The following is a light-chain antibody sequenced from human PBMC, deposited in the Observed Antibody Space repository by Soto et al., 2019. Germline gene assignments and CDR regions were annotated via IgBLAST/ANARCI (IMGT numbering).Light chain of an antibody. CDR3: CSYAGTYTPV. V-gene: IGLV2-11*01. CDR1: SSDVGGYNY. CDR2: DVT. J-gene: IGLJ3*02. Sequence: QSALTQPRSVSGSPGQSVTISCTGTSSDVGGYNYVSWYQQHPGKAPKLIIYDVTKRPSGLPDRFSGSKSGNTASLTISGLQAEDEADYYCCSYAGTYTPVFGGGTKLTVL.